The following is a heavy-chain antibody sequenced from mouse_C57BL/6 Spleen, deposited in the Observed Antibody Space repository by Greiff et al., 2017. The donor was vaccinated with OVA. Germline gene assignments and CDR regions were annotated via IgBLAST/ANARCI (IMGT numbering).Heavy chain of an antibody. CDR3: IGGYHEGDAMDY. J-gene: IGHJ4*01. V-gene: IGHV1-5*01. D-gene: IGHD3-1*01. CDR2: IYPGNSDT. CDR1: GYTFTSYW. Sequence: VQLQQSGTVLARPGASVKMSCKTSGYTFTSYWMHWVKQRPGQGLEWIGAIYPGNSDTSYNQKFKGKAKLTAVTSASTAYMELSSLTNEDSAVYYCIGGYHEGDAMDYWGQGTSVTVSS.